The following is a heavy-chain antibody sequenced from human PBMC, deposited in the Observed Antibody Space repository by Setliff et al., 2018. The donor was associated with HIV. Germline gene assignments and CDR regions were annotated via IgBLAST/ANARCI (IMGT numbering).Heavy chain of an antibody. Sequence: VASVVSCKASGYTFSSYGISWVRQAPGQGVEGMGWISAYNGNTNYAQKLQGRVTMTTDTSTSTAYMELWSLRSDDTAVYHCARGYYNIWRGYYHSRFPNPIDAFDIWGQGTMVTVSS. V-gene: IGHV1-18*01. J-gene: IGHJ3*02. CDR3: ARGYYNIWRGYYHSRFPNPIDAFDI. D-gene: IGHD3-3*01. CDR2: ISAYNGNT. CDR1: GYTFSSYG.